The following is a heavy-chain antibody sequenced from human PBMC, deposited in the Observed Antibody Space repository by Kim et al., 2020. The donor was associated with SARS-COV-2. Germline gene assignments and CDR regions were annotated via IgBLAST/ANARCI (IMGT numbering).Heavy chain of an antibody. CDR3: VKDRADYDVLTDLGSGMDV. V-gene: IGHV3-9*01. CDR2: ISWHSGSR. CDR1: GFTFDEYG. Sequence: GGSLRLSCAASGFTFDEYGMHWVRQAPGKGLEWVSGISWHSGSRGYTDSVKGRFTISRDNGKNSLYLQMNSLKPEDTALYYCVKDRADYDVLTDLGSGMDVWGQGTTVTVSS. J-gene: IGHJ6*02. D-gene: IGHD3-9*01.